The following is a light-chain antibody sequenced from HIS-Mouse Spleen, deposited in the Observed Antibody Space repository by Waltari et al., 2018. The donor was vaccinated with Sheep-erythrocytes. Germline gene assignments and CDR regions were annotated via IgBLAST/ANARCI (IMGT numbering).Light chain of an antibody. CDR2: DVS. J-gene: IGLJ1*01. CDR3: CSYAGSYNHV. CDR1: SSDVGCYNY. V-gene: IGLV2-11*01. Sequence: QSPLPQPRSVSGSPGQSVTISCTGTSSDVGCYNYVSLYQHHPGKAPKLMTYDVSKRPSGVPDRFSGSKSVNTASLTISGLQAEDEADYYCCSYAGSYNHVFATGTKVTVL.